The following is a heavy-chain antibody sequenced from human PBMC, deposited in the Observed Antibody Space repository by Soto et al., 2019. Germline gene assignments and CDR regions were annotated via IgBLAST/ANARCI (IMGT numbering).Heavy chain of an antibody. Sequence: GASVKVSCKASGYTFTSYGISWVRQAPGQGLEWMGWISAYNGNTNYAQKLQGRVTMTTDTSTSTAYMELRSLRSDDTAVYYCARSYDILTGPYYFDYWGQGTLVTVSS. D-gene: IGHD3-9*01. CDR2: ISAYNGNT. CDR1: GYTFTSYG. V-gene: IGHV1-18*01. J-gene: IGHJ4*02. CDR3: ARSYDILTGPYYFDY.